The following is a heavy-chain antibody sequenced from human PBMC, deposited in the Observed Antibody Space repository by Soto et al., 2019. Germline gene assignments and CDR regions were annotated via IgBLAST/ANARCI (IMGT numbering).Heavy chain of an antibody. CDR3: ARGYCFSSSCSYLDL. J-gene: IGHJ2*01. Sequence: QVQLQESGPGLVKPSQTLSLTCTVSGGSISSGGSYWSWIRQSPGKGLEWIGYIYYSGTTYYNPSLKGRVSISLDTSKNQFSLKLSSVTAADTAIYYCARGYCFSSSCSYLDLWGRGTLVTVSS. CDR2: IYYSGTT. CDR1: GGSISSGGSY. D-gene: IGHD2-2*01. V-gene: IGHV4-31*03.